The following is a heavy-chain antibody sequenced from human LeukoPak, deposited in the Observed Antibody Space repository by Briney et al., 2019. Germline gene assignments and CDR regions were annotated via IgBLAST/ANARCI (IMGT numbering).Heavy chain of an antibody. V-gene: IGHV3-11*01. CDR1: GFTFSDYY. CDR3: AREQYYDILTGSYPGLDY. CDR2: ISSSGSTI. Sequence: GGSLRLSCAASGFTFSDYYMSWIRQVPGKGLEWVSYISSSGSTIYYADSVKGRFTISRDNAKNSLYLQMNSLRAEDTAVYYCAREQYYDILTGSYPGLDYWGQGTLVTVSS. J-gene: IGHJ4*02. D-gene: IGHD3-9*01.